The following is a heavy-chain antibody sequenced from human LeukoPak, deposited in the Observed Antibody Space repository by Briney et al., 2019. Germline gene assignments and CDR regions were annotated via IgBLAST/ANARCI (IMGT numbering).Heavy chain of an antibody. CDR1: GGTFSSYA. CDR2: IIPIFGTA. Sequence: ASVKVSCKASGGTFSSYAISWVRQAPGQGLEWMGGIIPIFGTANDAQKFQGRVTITTDESTSTAYMELSSLRSEDTAVYYCARGGRRYFDWLPPSYYYYMDVWGKGTTVTVSS. V-gene: IGHV1-69*05. J-gene: IGHJ6*03. D-gene: IGHD3-9*01. CDR3: ARGGRRYFDWLPPSYYYYMDV.